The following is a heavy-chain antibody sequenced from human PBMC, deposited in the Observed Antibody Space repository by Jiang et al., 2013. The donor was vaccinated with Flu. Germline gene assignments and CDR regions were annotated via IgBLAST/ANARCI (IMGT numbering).Heavy chain of an antibody. CDR1: GYTFTTYW. J-gene: IGHJ3*02. V-gene: IGHV5-51*01. CDR2: VYPGDSET. Sequence: KKPGESLKISCKGSGYTFTTYWVAWARQMPGKGLDWMGIVYPGDSETRYSPSFQGQVTISADKSINTAYLQWSSLKASDTAIYYCARAGIVGVVDIWGQGTMVTVSS. CDR3: ARAGIVGVVDI. D-gene: IGHD1-26*01.